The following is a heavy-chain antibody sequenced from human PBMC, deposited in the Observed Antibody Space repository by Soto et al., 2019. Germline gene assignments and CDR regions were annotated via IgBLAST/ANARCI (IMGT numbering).Heavy chain of an antibody. V-gene: IGHV3-30*18. CDR1: GFTFSSYG. D-gene: IGHD3-22*01. J-gene: IGHJ6*02. Sequence: PGGSLRLSCAASGFTFSSYGMHWVRQALGKXLXXVAVISYDGSNKYYADSPNGRLNISRANYKNTLYLQTNSMRAEETDVYYCAKHHYYHSSGYFYYYYYYGMDAWGQGTTVTVSS. CDR2: ISYDGSNK. CDR3: AKHHYYHSSGYFYYYYYYGMDA.